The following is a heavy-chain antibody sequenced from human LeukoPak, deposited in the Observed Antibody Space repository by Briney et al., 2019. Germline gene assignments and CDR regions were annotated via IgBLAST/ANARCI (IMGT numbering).Heavy chain of an antibody. D-gene: IGHD6-13*01. Sequence: GGSLRLSCAASGFPFTNYAMTWVRDAPGKGLEGVSSISDTYSATFYTDSVKGRFTISRDNSKNTVYLQLNNLRAEDTAVYFWVRHGSFIPFWGQGTLVTVPS. V-gene: IGHV3-23*01. CDR2: ISDTYSAT. CDR1: GFPFTNYA. J-gene: IGHJ4*02. CDR3: VRHGSFIPF.